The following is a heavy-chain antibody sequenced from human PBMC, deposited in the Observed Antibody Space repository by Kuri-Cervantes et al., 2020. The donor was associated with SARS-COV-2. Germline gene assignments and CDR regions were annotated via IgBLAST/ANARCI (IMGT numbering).Heavy chain of an antibody. CDR1: GGTFRSYA. D-gene: IGHD4-23*01. J-gene: IGHJ6*03. Sequence: SVQVSCKASGGTFRSYAISWVRQAPGQGLEWMGGIIPIFGTANYAQKFQGRVTITADESTSTAYMELSSLRSEDTAMYYCARTSWYRGPGYGGYYYYYMDVWGKGTTVTVSS. V-gene: IGHV1-69*13. CDR2: IIPIFGTA. CDR3: ARTSWYRGPGYGGYYYYYMDV.